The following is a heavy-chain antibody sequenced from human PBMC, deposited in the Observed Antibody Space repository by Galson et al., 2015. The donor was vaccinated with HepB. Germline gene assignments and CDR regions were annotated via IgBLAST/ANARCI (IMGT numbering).Heavy chain of an antibody. CDR1: GYSFTSNW. Sequence: SGAEVKKPGESLKISCKGSGYSFTSNWIGWVRQMPGKGLEWMGIIYPGDSDTRYSPSFQGQVTISADKSISTAYLQWSRLKASDTAMYYCARQSSGGYFWRTTPRDGFDIWGQGTMVTLSS. J-gene: IGHJ3*02. CDR3: ARQSSGGYFWRTTPRDGFDI. D-gene: IGHD1-26*01. V-gene: IGHV5-51*01. CDR2: IYPGDSDT.